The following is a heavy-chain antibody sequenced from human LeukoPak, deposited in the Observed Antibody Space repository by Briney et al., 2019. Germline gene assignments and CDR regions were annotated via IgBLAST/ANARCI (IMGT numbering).Heavy chain of an antibody. Sequence: PGGSLRLSCAASGFTFSTSSMHWVRQTPGKGLDWVALFSSDGNNKYYANSVKGRFTISRDNSKNTLSLQMNSLRDDDTAVYYCTRDPRLREFESWGQGTLVTVSS. V-gene: IGHV3-30-3*01. D-gene: IGHD2-21*02. CDR3: TRDPRLREFES. CDR1: GFTFSTSS. CDR2: FSSDGNNK. J-gene: IGHJ1*01.